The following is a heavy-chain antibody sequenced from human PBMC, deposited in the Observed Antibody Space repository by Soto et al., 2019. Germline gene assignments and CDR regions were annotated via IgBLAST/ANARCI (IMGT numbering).Heavy chain of an antibody. CDR2: IYYSGST. D-gene: IGHD2-2*01. V-gene: IGHV4-39*07. CDR1: GGSISSSSYY. CDR3: ATKPPYSTVWYYFDY. J-gene: IGHJ4*02. Sequence: SETLSLTCTVSGGSISSSSYYWGWIRQPPGKGLEWIGSIYYSGSTYYNPSLKSRVTISVDTSKNQLSLKLSSVTAADTAVYYFATKPPYSTVWYYFDYWGQGALVTVSS.